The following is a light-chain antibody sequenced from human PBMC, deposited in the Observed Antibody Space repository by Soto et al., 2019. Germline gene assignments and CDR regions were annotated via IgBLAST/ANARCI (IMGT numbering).Light chain of an antibody. CDR3: CSYAGSYTHYV. J-gene: IGLJ1*01. Sequence: QSALTQPRAVSGSPGQSITISCTGTSSDVGGYNYVSWYRQHPGKAPKLMIYDVSKRPSGVPDRFSGSKSGNTASLTICGLQAEDEADYYCCSYAGSYTHYVFGTGTKLTVL. CDR2: DVS. V-gene: IGLV2-11*01. CDR1: SSDVGGYNY.